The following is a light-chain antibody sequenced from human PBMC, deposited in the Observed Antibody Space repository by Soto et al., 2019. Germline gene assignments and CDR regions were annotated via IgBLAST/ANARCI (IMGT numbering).Light chain of an antibody. CDR3: QQYNNWPRT. V-gene: IGKV3-15*01. CDR1: QSVSSN. CDR2: GAS. J-gene: IGKJ4*01. Sequence: EIVMTQSPATLSVSPGERATLSCRASQSVSSNLAWYQQTPGQAPRLLIYGASTRATGIPARFSGSGSGTEFTLTISSLQSEDFAVYSCQQYNNWPRTFGGGTKVEIK.